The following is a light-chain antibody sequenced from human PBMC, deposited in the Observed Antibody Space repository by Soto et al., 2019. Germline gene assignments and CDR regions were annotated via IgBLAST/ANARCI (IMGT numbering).Light chain of an antibody. V-gene: IGLV2-23*02. CDR1: SSDVGSYNL. CDR3: CSYAGSRTPLI. J-gene: IGLJ1*01. Sequence: QSALTQAASVSGSPGQSITISCTGTSSDVGSYNLVSWYQQHPGKAPKLMIYEVSKRPSGLSNRFSGSKSGNTACLTISGLQAEDEADYYCCSYAGSRTPLIFGTGTKVTVL. CDR2: EVS.